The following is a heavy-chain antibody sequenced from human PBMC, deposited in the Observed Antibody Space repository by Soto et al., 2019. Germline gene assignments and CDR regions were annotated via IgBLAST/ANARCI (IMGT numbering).Heavy chain of an antibody. J-gene: IGHJ4*02. Sequence: GGSLRLSCATSGFTFSSYSMNWVRQAPGKGLEWVSYIDNRGTTISYADSVKGRFTTSGDNAKDSVYLQMNSLRAEDTAVYFCARDLDFSFDYWSQGTLVTVSS. CDR3: ARDLDFSFDY. CDR1: GFTFSSYS. D-gene: IGHD3-3*01. V-gene: IGHV3-48*01. CDR2: IDNRGTTI.